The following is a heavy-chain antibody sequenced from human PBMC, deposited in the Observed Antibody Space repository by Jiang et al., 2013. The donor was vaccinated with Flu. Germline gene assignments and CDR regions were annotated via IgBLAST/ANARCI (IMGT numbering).Heavy chain of an antibody. CDR1: GFTFSSYW. D-gene: IGHD7-27*01. CDR3: ARSLGLHFDY. Sequence: GLVQPGGSLRLSCAASGFTFSSYWMSWVRQAPGKGLEWVANIKEDGSEKNYVDSVKGRFTISRDNAKNSLYLQMNTLRVEDTAVYYCARSLGLHFDYWGQGTLVTVSS. CDR2: IKEDGSEK. V-gene: IGHV3-7*01. J-gene: IGHJ4*02.